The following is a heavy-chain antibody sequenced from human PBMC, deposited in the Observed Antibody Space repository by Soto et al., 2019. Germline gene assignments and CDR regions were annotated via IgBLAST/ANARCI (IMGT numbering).Heavy chain of an antibody. V-gene: IGHV4-38-2*01. CDR2: IYHGGGT. CDR3: ARHLNMVSLGWFVP. Sequence: PSETLSLTCAVPGYSINSGSYWGWIRQPPGKGLEWIGTIYHGGGTYYNPSLRSRVAISVDTSKNQFSLKLSSVTAADTAVYYCARHLNMVSLGWFVPWGQGMMVTVSS. CDR1: GYSINSGSY. J-gene: IGHJ5*02. D-gene: IGHD3-10*01.